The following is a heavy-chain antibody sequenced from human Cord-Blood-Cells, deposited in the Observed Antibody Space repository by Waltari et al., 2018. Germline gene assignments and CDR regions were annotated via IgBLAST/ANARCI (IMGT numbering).Heavy chain of an antibody. CDR3: ARSRNFDY. Sequence: QLQLQESDPGLVKPSETLSLTCTVSGGSISSSSYYWGWIRQPPGKGLEWIGSIYYSGSTYYNPSLKSRVTISVDTSKNQFSLKLSSVTATDTAVYYCARSRNFDYWGQGTLVTVSS. D-gene: IGHD6-6*01. V-gene: IGHV4-39*01. CDR2: IYYSGST. CDR1: GGSISSSSYY. J-gene: IGHJ4*02.